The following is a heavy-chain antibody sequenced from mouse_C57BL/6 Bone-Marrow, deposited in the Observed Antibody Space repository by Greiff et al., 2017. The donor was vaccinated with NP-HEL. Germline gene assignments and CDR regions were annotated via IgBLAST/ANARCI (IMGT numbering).Heavy chain of an antibody. D-gene: IGHD2-4*01. Sequence: QVQLKQSGAELVRPGTSVKVSCKASGYAFTNYLIEWVKQRPGQGLEWIGVINPGSGGTNYNEKFKGKATLTADKSSSTAYMQLSSLTSEDSAVYFCAAGGIYYDYAGFAYWGQGTLVTVSA. V-gene: IGHV1-54*01. CDR3: AAGGIYYDYAGFAY. J-gene: IGHJ3*01. CDR1: GYAFTNYL. CDR2: INPGSGGT.